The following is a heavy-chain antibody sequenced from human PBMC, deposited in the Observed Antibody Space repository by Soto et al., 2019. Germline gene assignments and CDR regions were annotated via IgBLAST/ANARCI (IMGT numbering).Heavy chain of an antibody. CDR1: GGTFSSYA. CDR2: IIPIFGTA. Sequence: QVQLVQSGAEVKKPGSSVKVSCKASGGTFSSYAISWVRQAPGQGLEWMGGIIPIFGTANYAQKFQGRVTMPGGESTGPVYREVGGPGSEAKAGYYGAGVGSPAYGGRRGYFGSWGQGTLVPVSS. V-gene: IGHV1-69*12. D-gene: IGHD4-17*01. CDR3: AGVGSPAYGGRRGYFGS. J-gene: IGHJ4*02.